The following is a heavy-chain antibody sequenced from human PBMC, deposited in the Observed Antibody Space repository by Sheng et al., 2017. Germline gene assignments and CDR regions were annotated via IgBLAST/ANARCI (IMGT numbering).Heavy chain of an antibody. J-gene: IGHJ4*02. CDR1: GGTFSSYA. Sequence: QVQLVQSGAEVKKPGSSVKVSCKASGGTFSSYAISWVRQAPGQGLEWMGGIIPILGIANYAQKFQGRVTITADKSTSTAYMELSSLRSEDTAVYYCASVPSGDYDSSGTFDYWGQGTLVTVSS. CDR3: ASVPSGDYDSSGTFDY. CDR2: IIPILGIA. V-gene: IGHV1-69*04. D-gene: IGHD3-22*01.